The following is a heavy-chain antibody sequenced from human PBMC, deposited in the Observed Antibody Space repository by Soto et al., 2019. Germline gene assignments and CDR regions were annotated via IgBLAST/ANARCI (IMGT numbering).Heavy chain of an antibody. CDR2: IYHSGST. CDR3: ARRRGFPYYYGMDV. V-gene: IGHV4-30-2*01. D-gene: IGHD5-12*01. Sequence: QLQLQESGSGLVKPSQTLSLTCAVSGGSISSGGYSWSWIRQPPGKGLEWIGYIYHSGSTYYNPSHKSRVTISVDRSKNQFSLKLSSVTAADTAVYYCARRRGFPYYYGMDVWGQGTTVSVYS. J-gene: IGHJ6*02. CDR1: GGSISSGGYS.